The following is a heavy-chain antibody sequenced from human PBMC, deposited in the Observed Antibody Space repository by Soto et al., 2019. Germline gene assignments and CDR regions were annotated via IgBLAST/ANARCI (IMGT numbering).Heavy chain of an antibody. J-gene: IGHJ4*02. CDR2: IYPDDSDI. CDR3: ARRTGLLYSD. CDR1: GYSFNTYW. Sequence: GGSLRLSCKGSGYSFNTYWIGWVRQMPGKGLEWMGVIYPDDSDIRYSPSFQGQVNISADKSISTAYLQWSSLKASDSGIYYCARRTGLLYSDWGQGTLVTVSS. D-gene: IGHD2-21*01. V-gene: IGHV5-51*01.